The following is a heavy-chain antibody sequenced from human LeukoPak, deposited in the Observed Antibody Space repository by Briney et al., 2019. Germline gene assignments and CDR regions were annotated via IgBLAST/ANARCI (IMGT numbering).Heavy chain of an antibody. D-gene: IGHD3-10*01. CDR3: ASEKRITMVRGVRDV. CDR1: GGSFSGYY. V-gene: IGHV4-39*01. J-gene: IGHJ6*02. Sequence: PSETLSLTCAVYGGSFSGYYWGWIRQPPGKGLEWVGSIYYSGSTYYNPSLKSRVTISVDTSKNQFSLKLSSVTAADTAVYYCASEKRITMVRGVRDVWGQGTTVTVSS. CDR2: IYYSGST.